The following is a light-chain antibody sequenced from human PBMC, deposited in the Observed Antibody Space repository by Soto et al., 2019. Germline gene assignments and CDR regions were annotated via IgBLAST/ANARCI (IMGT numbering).Light chain of an antibody. Sequence: QSAVTQPPSASGSPGQSVAISCTGTSSDVGGYNYVSWYQQYPGKAPKLMIYEVTKRPSGVPDRFSGSKSGNTASLTVSGLQAEDEAEYYCSSYAGTFWVFGGGTKLTVL. CDR3: SSYAGTFWV. CDR2: EVT. CDR1: SSDVGGYNY. V-gene: IGLV2-8*01. J-gene: IGLJ3*02.